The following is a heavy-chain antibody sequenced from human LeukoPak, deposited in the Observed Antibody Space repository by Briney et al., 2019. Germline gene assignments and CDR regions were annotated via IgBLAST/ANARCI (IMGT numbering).Heavy chain of an antibody. D-gene: IGHD3-9*01. CDR3: AREGYDILTGYYTPRGYYYYYMDV. V-gene: IGHV4-38-2*02. Sequence: PSETLSLTCAVSVYSIRSGYYWGWTRKPPGKGLEWIGSFYLSGITYYNPSLKRRVTISVDTSKNQFSLKLRSVTAADTAVDYCAREGYDILTGYYTPRGYYYYYMDVWGKGTTVTVSS. CDR1: VYSIRSGYY. CDR2: FYLSGIT. J-gene: IGHJ6*03.